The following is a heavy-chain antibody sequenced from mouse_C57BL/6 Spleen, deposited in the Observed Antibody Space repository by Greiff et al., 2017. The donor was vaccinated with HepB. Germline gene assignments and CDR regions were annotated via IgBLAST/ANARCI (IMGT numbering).Heavy chain of an antibody. CDR2: IDPSDSYT. Sequence: VQLQQPGAELVMPGASVKLSCKASGYTFTSYWMHWVKQRPGQGLEWIGEIDPSDSYTNYNQKFKGKSTLTVDKSSSTAYMQLSSLTSEDSAVYYCARRGLDGYYVDYWGQGTTRTVSS. V-gene: IGHV1-69*01. D-gene: IGHD2-3*01. J-gene: IGHJ2*01. CDR1: GYTFTSYW. CDR3: ARRGLDGYYVDY.